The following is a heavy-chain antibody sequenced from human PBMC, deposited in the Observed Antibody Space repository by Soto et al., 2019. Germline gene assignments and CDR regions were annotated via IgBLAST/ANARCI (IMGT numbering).Heavy chain of an antibody. CDR3: ARETVYYDFGSGYSGHQIYYMDV. Sequence: PSETLSLTCTVSGGSISSSSYYWGWIRQPPGKGLEWIGSIYYSGSTNYNPSLKSRVTISVDTSKNQFSLKLSSVTAADTAVYYCARETVYYDFGSGYSGHQIYYMDVWGKGTTVTVSS. CDR2: IYYSGST. D-gene: IGHD3-3*01. V-gene: IGHV4-39*07. J-gene: IGHJ6*03. CDR1: GGSISSSSYY.